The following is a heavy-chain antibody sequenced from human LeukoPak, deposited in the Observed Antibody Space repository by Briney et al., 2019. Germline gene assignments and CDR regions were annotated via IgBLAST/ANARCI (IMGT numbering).Heavy chain of an antibody. Sequence: GGSLRLSCAASGFTFSSYGMHWLRQAPGKGLEGVAVIWYDGSNKYYADSVKGRFTISRDNSKNTLYLQMNSLRAEDTAVYYCARDGSGSSPGTDAFDIWGQGTMVTVPS. J-gene: IGHJ3*02. CDR2: IWYDGSNK. D-gene: IGHD3-10*01. CDR1: GFTFSSYG. CDR3: ARDGSGSSPGTDAFDI. V-gene: IGHV3-33*01.